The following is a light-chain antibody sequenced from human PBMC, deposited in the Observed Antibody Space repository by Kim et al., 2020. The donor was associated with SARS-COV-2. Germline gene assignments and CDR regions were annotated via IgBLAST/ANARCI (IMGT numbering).Light chain of an antibody. CDR3: SSYTSSSTLFYV. V-gene: IGLV2-14*03. J-gene: IGLJ1*01. CDR1: SSDVGAYNH. CDR2: DVS. Sequence: QSALTQPASVSGSPGQSITVSCTGTSSDVGAYNHVSWYQQHPGRAPKLMIYDVSNRPSGVSDRFSGSKSGNTASLTISGLQAEDEADYYCSSYTSSSTLFYVFGTGTKVTVL.